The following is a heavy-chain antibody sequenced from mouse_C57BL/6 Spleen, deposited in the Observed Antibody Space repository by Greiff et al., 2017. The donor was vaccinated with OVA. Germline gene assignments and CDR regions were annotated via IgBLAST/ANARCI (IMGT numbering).Heavy chain of an antibody. CDR2: ISSGSSTI. CDR1: GFTFSDYG. CDR3: ARLGRATRYYAMDY. Sequence: EVQLVESGGGLVKPGGSLKLSCAASGFTFSDYGMHWVRQAPEKGLEWVAYISSGSSTIYYADTVKGRFTISRDNAKNTLFLQMTSLRSEDTAMYYCARLGRATRYYAMDYWGQGTSVTVSS. V-gene: IGHV5-17*01. D-gene: IGHD1-1*01. J-gene: IGHJ4*01.